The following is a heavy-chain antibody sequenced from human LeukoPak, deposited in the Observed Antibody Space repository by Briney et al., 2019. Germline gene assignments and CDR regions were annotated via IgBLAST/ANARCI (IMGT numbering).Heavy chain of an antibody. D-gene: IGHD3-16*01. CDR3: ARDSFGKIDY. J-gene: IGHJ4*02. CDR1: GGSISSNTYH. Sequence: SETLSLTCTVSGGSISSNTYHWGWIRQPPGKGLEWIGNIYYSGSTYYKPSLKSRVTISVDTSKNQFSLKLSSVTAADTAVYYCARDSFGKIDYWGQGTLVTVSS. CDR2: IYYSGST. V-gene: IGHV4-39*07.